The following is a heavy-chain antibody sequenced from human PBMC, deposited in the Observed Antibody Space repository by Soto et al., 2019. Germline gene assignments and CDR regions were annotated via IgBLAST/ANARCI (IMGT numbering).Heavy chain of an antibody. CDR1: GFTFRDYA. CDR3: IRGATHYYYYGMDV. CDR2: IRSKAYGGTT. J-gene: IGHJ6*02. D-gene: IGHD5-12*01. V-gene: IGHV3-49*04. Sequence: GGSLRLSCTASGFTFRDYAMSWVRQAPGKGLEWVGFIRSKAYGGTTDYAAPVKARFTISRDDSKSIAYLQMNSLKTEDTAVYYCIRGATHYYYYGMDVWGQGTTVTVSS.